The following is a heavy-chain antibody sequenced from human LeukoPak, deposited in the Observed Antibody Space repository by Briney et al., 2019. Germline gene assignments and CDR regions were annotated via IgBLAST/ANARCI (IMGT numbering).Heavy chain of an antibody. CDR3: ARKIAAAVDY. CDR1: GGSISSSSYY. D-gene: IGHD6-13*01. Sequence: SETLSLTCTVSGGSISSSSYYWGWIRQPPGKGLEWIGSIYYSGSTYYNPSLKSRVTISVDTSKNQFSLKLSSVTAADTAVYYCARKIAAAVDYWGQGTLVTVSS. J-gene: IGHJ4*02. CDR2: IYYSGST. V-gene: IGHV4-39*01.